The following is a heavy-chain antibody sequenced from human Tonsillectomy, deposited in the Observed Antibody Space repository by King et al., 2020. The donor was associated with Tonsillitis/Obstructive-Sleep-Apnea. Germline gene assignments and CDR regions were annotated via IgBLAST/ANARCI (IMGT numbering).Heavy chain of an antibody. V-gene: IGHV3-48*03. Sequence: VQLVESGGGLVQPGGSLRLSCADSGFTFSSYEMNWVRQGPGKGLECVSYISSSGRSIYYADSVKGRFTISRDNAKNSLYLQMNSLRAEDTAVYYWARGTAPIEEIFRYDYGMDVWGQGTPVTVSS. CDR3: ARGTAPIEEIFRYDYGMDV. CDR2: ISSSGRSI. CDR1: GFTFSSYE. D-gene: IGHD3-9*01. J-gene: IGHJ6*02.